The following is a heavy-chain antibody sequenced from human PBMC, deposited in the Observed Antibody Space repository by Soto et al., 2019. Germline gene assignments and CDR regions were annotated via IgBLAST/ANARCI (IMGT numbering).Heavy chain of an antibody. V-gene: IGHV4-31*03. J-gene: IGHJ6*03. CDR2: IYYSGST. Sequence: SETLSLTCTVSGGSISSGGYYWSWIRQHPGKGLEWIGYIYYSGSTYYNPSLKSRVTISVDTSKNQFSLKLSSVTAADTAVYYCARDGRGDYGYYYYMDVWGTGTTVTVSS. D-gene: IGHD4-17*01. CDR3: ARDGRGDYGYYYYMDV. CDR1: GGSISSGGYY.